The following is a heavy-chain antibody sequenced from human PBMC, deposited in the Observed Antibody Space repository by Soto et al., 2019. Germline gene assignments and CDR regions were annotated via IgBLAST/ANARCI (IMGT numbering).Heavy chain of an antibody. CDR3: ARALPDCSGGSCYPRALGDAFDI. Sequence: GGSLRLSCAASGFTFSSYSMNWVRQAPGKGLEWVSSISSSSSYIYYADSVKGRFTISRDNAKNSLYLQMNSLRAEDTAVYYCARALPDCSGGSCYPRALGDAFDIWGQGTMVTVSS. CDR2: ISSSSSYI. J-gene: IGHJ3*02. D-gene: IGHD2-15*01. V-gene: IGHV3-21*01. CDR1: GFTFSSYS.